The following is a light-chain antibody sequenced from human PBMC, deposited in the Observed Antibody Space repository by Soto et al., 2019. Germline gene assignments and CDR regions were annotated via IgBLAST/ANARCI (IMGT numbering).Light chain of an antibody. CDR2: GTS. CDR3: QQYGSSPH. V-gene: IGKV3-20*01. Sequence: EIVLTQSPGTLSLSPGERATLSCRPSQSVSSSYLAWYQQKPGQAPRLLIYGTSSRATGIPDRFSGSGSGTDFTLTISRLEPEDFAVYYCQQYGSSPHFGGGTKVDIK. J-gene: IGKJ4*01. CDR1: QSVSSSY.